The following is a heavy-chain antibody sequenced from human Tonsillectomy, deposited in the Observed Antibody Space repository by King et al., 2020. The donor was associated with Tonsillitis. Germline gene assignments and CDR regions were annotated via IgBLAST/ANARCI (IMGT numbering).Heavy chain of an antibody. V-gene: IGHV3-48*01. CDR1: GFTFSSYT. J-gene: IGHJ5*02. CDR2: IDNRSNTI. Sequence: VQLVESGGGLVQPGGSLRLSCAASGFTFSSYTMNWVRQAPGKGLGWVSYIDNRSNTIYYADSVKGRFTISRDNAKNSMYLQMNSLRAQDTAVYYCARGGWFDPWGQGTLVTVSS. CDR3: ARGGWFDP.